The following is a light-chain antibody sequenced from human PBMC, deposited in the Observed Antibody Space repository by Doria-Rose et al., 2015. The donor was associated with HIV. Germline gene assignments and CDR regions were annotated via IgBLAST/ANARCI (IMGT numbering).Light chain of an antibody. CDR3: QQTYSSPPWT. CDR2: AAS. CDR1: QTVSTS. Sequence: VTIPCRASQTVSTSLNWFQQEPGKAPKLLIYAASRLQSGVPSRFSGSGPGTDFTLTISGLQPGDFATYYCQQTYSSPPWTFGQGTKVEMK. J-gene: IGKJ1*01. V-gene: IGKV1-39*01.